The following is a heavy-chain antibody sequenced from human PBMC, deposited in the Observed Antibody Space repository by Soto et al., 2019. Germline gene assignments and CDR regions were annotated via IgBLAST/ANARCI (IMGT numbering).Heavy chain of an antibody. CDR3: ARDNTGAFDY. CDR1: EFNFSTSG. Sequence: GGSHRLSSAAAEFNFSTSGMHWVRQAPGKGLEWVAVIWYDGSNKYYADSVKGRFTISRDNSKNTLYLQMNSLRAEDTAVYYCARDNTGAFDYWGQGTLVTVSS. J-gene: IGHJ4*02. V-gene: IGHV3-33*08. D-gene: IGHD2-2*02. CDR2: IWYDGSNK.